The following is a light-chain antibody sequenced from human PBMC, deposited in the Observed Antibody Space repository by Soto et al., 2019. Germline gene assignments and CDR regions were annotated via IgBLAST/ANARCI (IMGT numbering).Light chain of an antibody. CDR2: GAS. CDR1: QSVRSSS. CDR3: QQANSFPLT. J-gene: IGKJ4*01. Sequence: EIVLTQSPGTLSLSPGERATLSCRASQSVRSSSLAWYQQKPGQAPRLLIYGASSRATGIPDRFSGSGSGTDFTLTISRLEPEDFATYFCQQANSFPLTFGGGTRVEI. V-gene: IGKV3-20*01.